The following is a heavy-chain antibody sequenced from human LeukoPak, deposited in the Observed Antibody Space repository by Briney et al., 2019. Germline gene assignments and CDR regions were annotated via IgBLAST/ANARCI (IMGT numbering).Heavy chain of an antibody. Sequence: PGGSLRLSCAASGFTFSSFGMSWVRQAPGKGLEWVSAISSTGGTAYYADSVKGRFTISRGNAKNSLYLQMNSLRAEDTAVYYCAELGITMIGGVWGKGTTVTISS. CDR3: AELGITMIGGV. CDR1: GFTFSSFG. D-gene: IGHD3-10*02. CDR2: ISSTGGTA. V-gene: IGHV3-23*01. J-gene: IGHJ6*04.